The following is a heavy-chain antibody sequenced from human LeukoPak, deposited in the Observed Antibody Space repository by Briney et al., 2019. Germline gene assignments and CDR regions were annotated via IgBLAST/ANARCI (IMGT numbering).Heavy chain of an antibody. V-gene: IGHV1-69*13. D-gene: IGHD2-15*01. J-gene: IGHJ4*02. CDR3: ARGPLYCSGGSCYSISTYFDY. CDR1: GGTFSSYA. Sequence: ASVKVSCKASGGTFSSYAISWVRQAPGQGLEWMGGIIPIFGTANYAQKFQGRVTITADESTSTAYMELSSLRSEDTAVYYCARGPLYCSGGSCYSISTYFDYWGQGTLVTVFS. CDR2: IIPIFGTA.